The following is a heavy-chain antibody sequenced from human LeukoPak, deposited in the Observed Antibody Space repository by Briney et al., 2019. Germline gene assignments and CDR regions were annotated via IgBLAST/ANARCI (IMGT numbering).Heavy chain of an antibody. CDR2: SNAGNGNT. CDR1: GYTFTSYA. D-gene: IGHD3-10*01. CDR3: ARGPTLVRGVIMPDSVGGMDV. V-gene: IGHV1-3*01. Sequence: ASVKVSCKASGYTFTSYAMHWVRQAPGQRLEWMGWSNAGNGNTKYSQEFQGRVTITRDTSASTAYMELSSLRSEDTAVYYCARGPTLVRGVIMPDSVGGMDVWGQGTTVTVSS. J-gene: IGHJ6*02.